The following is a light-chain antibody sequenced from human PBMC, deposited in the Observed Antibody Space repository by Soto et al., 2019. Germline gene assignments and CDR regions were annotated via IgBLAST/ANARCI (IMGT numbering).Light chain of an antibody. Sequence: IQLTQSPSSLSASVGDRVTITCRASQGISSYLAWYQQKPGKAPKLLIYAASTLQSGVPSRFSGSGSGTDFTLTINSLQPEDFATYYCQQLGTFGQGTKVEIK. CDR2: AAS. J-gene: IGKJ1*01. V-gene: IGKV1-9*01. CDR3: QQLGT. CDR1: QGISSY.